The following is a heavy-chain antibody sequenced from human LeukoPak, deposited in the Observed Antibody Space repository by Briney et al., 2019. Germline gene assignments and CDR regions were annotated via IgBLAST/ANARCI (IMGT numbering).Heavy chain of an antibody. CDR1: GYTFTSYG. D-gene: IGHD5-18*01. CDR2: ISAYNGNT. J-gene: IGHJ5*02. CDR3: ARETGYSYGPRVAGWFAP. Sequence: ASVKVSCKASGYTFTSYGISWVRQAPGQGLEWMGWISAYNGNTNYAQKLQGRVTMTTDTSTSTAYMELRSRRSDDTAVYYCARETGYSYGPRVAGWFAPWGQGTLVTVSS. V-gene: IGHV1-18*01.